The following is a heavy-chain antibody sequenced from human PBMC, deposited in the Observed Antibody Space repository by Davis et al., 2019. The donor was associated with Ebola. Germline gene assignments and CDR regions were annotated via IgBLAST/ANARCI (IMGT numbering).Heavy chain of an antibody. CDR2: ISSDESDT. Sequence: GESLKISCAASGFTFRIYAMHWVRQAPGKGLEWVAVISSDESDTQYTDSVKGRFTISRDNSNNTLYLQMNSLRPEDTAVYYCARDALGSSSSEVAFDIWGLGTMVTVSS. D-gene: IGHD6-6*01. J-gene: IGHJ3*02. CDR3: ARDALGSSSSEVAFDI. CDR1: GFTFRIYA. V-gene: IGHV3-30*04.